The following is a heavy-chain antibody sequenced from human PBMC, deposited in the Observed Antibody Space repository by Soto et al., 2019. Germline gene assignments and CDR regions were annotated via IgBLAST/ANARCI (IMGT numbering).Heavy chain of an antibody. Sequence: PGGSLRLSCAASGFTFSSYEMNWVRQAPGKGLEWVSYISSSGSTIYYADSVKGRFTISRDNAKNSLYLQMNSLRAEDTAVYYCARAPPSYYDSSGADYWGQGTLVTVSS. D-gene: IGHD3-22*01. CDR2: ISSSGSTI. CDR3: ARAPPSYYDSSGADY. V-gene: IGHV3-48*03. J-gene: IGHJ4*02. CDR1: GFTFSSYE.